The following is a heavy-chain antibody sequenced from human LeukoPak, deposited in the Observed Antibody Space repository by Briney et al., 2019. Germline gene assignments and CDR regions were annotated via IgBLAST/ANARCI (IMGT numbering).Heavy chain of an antibody. V-gene: IGHV1-3*01. D-gene: IGHD3-22*01. Sequence: GASVKVSCKASGYTFTGYAMHWVRQAPGQRLEWMGWINAGNGNTKYSQKFQGRVTITRDTSASTAYMELSSLRSEDTAVYYCARDQGPDCYDSSASFGYWGQGTLVTVSS. J-gene: IGHJ4*02. CDR2: INAGNGNT. CDR1: GYTFTGYA. CDR3: ARDQGPDCYDSSASFGY.